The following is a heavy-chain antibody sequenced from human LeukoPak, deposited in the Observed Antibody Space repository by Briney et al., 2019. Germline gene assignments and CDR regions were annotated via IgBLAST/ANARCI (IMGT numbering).Heavy chain of an antibody. D-gene: IGHD6-19*01. CDR1: GYTFTGYY. J-gene: IGHJ5*02. CDR3: ARALAVAGDNWFDP. CDR2: IIPIFGTA. V-gene: IGHV1-69*13. Sequence: SVKVSCKASGYTFTGYYMHWVRQAPGQGLEWMGGIIPIFGTANYAQKFQGRVTITADESTSTAYMELSSLRSEDTAVYYCARALAVAGDNWFDPWGQGTLVTVSS.